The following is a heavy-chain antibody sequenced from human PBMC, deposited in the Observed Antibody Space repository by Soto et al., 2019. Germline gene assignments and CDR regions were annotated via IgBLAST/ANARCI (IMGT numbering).Heavy chain of an antibody. CDR1: GFTFSSYA. D-gene: IGHD1-1*01. V-gene: IGHV3-30-3*01. CDR2: ISYDGSNK. CDR3: ARDSMERNWFDP. J-gene: IGHJ5*02. Sequence: PGGSLRLSCAASGFTFSSYAMHWVRQAPGKGLEWVAVISYDGSNKYYADSVKGRFTISRDNSKNTLYLQMNSLRAEDTAVYYCARDSMERNWFDPWGQGTLVTVSS.